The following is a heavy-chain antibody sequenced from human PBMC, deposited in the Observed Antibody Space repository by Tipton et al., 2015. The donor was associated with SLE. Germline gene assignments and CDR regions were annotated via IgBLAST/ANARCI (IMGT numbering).Heavy chain of an antibody. CDR1: GGSINGYF. CDR2: IYHSESP. CDR3: ATPYSSSSGKFDY. D-gene: IGHD6-6*01. V-gene: IGHV4-34*01. J-gene: IGHJ4*02. Sequence: TLSLTCAVSGGSINGYFWSWVRQPPGKGLEWIGDIYHSESPNYNPSLKSRVTISTDTSKNQLSLTVNSVTAADTAVYYCATPYSSSSGKFDYWGQGALVTVSS.